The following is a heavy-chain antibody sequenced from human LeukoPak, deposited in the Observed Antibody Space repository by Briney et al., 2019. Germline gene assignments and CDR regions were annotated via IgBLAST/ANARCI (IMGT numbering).Heavy chain of an antibody. J-gene: IGHJ4*02. CDR3: ARFSPHYYFDY. V-gene: IGHV3-66*01. Sequence: AGGSLRLSCAASGFTVSSNYMSWVRQAPGKGLEWVSVIYSGGSTYYADSVKGRFTIPRDNSKNTLYLQMNSLRAEDTAVYYCARFSPHYYFDYWGQGTLVTVSS. CDR2: IYSGGST. CDR1: GFTVSSNY.